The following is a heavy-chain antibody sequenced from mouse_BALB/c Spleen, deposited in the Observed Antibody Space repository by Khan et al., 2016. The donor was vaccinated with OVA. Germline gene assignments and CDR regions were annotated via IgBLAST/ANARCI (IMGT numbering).Heavy chain of an antibody. CDR2: INPSNGDT. J-gene: IGHJ3*01. D-gene: IGHD2-10*02. V-gene: IGHV1S81*02. CDR3: TRSGYANPFAY. CDR1: GYTFSSYY. Sequence: QVQLKQSGAELVKPGTSVKLSCKASGYTFSSYYIYWVKHRPGQGLEWIGGINPSNGDTNFNEKFKTEATLTVDKSSSTVYMQLSSLTSEESAVYYCTRSGYANPFAYWGQGTLVTVSA.